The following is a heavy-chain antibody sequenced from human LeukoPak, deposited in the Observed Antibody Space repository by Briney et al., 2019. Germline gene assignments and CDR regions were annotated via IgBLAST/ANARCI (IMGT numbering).Heavy chain of an antibody. Sequence: ASVKVSCKASGYTFTSYYMHWVRQAPGQGLEWMGIINPSGGSTSYAQKFQGRVTMTRDMSTGTVYMELSSLRSEDTAVYYCARSAREFLEWLLVDYWGQGTLVTVSS. J-gene: IGHJ4*02. V-gene: IGHV1-46*01. D-gene: IGHD3-3*01. CDR2: INPSGGST. CDR3: ARSAREFLEWLLVDY. CDR1: GYTFTSYY.